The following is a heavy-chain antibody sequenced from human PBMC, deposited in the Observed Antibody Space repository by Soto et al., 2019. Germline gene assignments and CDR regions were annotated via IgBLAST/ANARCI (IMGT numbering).Heavy chain of an antibody. CDR2: ITYDGSHQ. V-gene: IGHV3-30*04. J-gene: IGHJ4*02. Sequence: QEQLVESGGGVVQSGRSLRLSCAASGFIFSGYAMQWVRQAPGKGLEWVAVITYDGSHQYYADFVKGRFTISRDNSKGMMFLQMNSLRVEDSAIYFCARGDGGRYFDSWGQGTLVTVSS. D-gene: IGHD2-15*01. CDR1: GFIFSGYA. CDR3: ARGDGGRYFDS.